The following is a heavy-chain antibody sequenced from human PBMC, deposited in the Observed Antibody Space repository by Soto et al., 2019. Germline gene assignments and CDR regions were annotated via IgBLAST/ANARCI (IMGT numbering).Heavy chain of an antibody. CDR1: YG. D-gene: IGHD5-18*01. J-gene: IGHJ4*02. CDR2: ISYDGSNK. CDR3: ARVTAMYYYFDY. Sequence: YGVHRVLQAPGKGLEWVAVISYDGSNKYYADSVKGRFTISRDNSKNTLYLQMNSLRAEDTAVYYCARVTAMYYYFDYWGQGTLVTVSS. V-gene: IGHV3-30-3*01.